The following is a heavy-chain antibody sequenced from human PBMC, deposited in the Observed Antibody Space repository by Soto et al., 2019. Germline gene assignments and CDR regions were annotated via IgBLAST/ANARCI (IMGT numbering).Heavy chain of an antibody. CDR3: ARVRATDYEIDY. V-gene: IGHV3-7*03. CDR2: IKRDGSEK. J-gene: IGHJ4*02. CDR1: GFMFGSYW. D-gene: IGHD4-17*01. Sequence: GGSLRLSCTASGFMFGSYWMTWVRHVPGKGLQWVANIKRDGSEKYYVDFVKGRFTISRDNADNSVFLDMNNLRVDDTATYYCARVRATDYEIDYWGQGALVTVS.